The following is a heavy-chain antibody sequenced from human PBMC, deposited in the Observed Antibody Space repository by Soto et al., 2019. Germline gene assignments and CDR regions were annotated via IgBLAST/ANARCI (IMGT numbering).Heavy chain of an antibody. CDR1: GFTFSSYG. V-gene: IGHV3-48*01. CDR2: ITSSSSPI. J-gene: IGHJ4*02. Sequence: PGGSLRLSCVASGFTFSSYGMSWVRQAPGKGLEWVSYITSSSSPIYYADSVKGRFTISRDNAKNSLYLHMNSLRAEDTAVYYCVRGDWTSGYWGQGTLVTVSS. D-gene: IGHD2-21*02. CDR3: VRGDWTSGY.